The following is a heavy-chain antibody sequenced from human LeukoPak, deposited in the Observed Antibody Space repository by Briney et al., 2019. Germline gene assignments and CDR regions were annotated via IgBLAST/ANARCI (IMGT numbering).Heavy chain of an antibody. CDR2: SYSSGSR. D-gene: IGHD1-26*01. V-gene: IGHV3-53*01. CDR3: ARVWELSFDH. J-gene: IGHJ4*02. CDR1: GFTVSTDH. Sequence: GGSLRLSCAASGFTVSTDHMSWVRPAPGKGLEWVAVSYSSGSRHYAESVKGRFTISRDNSKNTLDLQMNSLRAEDTALYYCARVWELSFDHWGQGTLVTVSS.